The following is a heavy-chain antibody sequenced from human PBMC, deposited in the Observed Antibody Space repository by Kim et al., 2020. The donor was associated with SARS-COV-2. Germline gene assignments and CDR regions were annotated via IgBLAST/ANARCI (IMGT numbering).Heavy chain of an antibody. V-gene: IGHV1-69*01. Sequence: AQKVQGRVTITADESTSTAYMELSSLRSEDTAVYYCARGEVELELYYFDYWGQGTLVTVSS. D-gene: IGHD1-7*01. J-gene: IGHJ4*02. CDR3: ARGEVELELYYFDY.